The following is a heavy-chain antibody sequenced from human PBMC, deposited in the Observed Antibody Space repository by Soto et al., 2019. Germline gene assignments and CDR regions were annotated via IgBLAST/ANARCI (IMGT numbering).Heavy chain of an antibody. CDR2: ISGSGGST. D-gene: IGHD3-9*01. CDR1: GYTLSRCA. J-gene: IGHJ1*01. V-gene: IGHV3-23*01. CDR3: AFFLNGYGHTEY. Sequence: RFARAVSGYTLSRCAIRLVRQALEKKLKWVSCISGSGGSTYYADSVKCRFTISRDNSKNTLYLQMNSMRAEDTAVYYFAFFLNGYGHTEY.